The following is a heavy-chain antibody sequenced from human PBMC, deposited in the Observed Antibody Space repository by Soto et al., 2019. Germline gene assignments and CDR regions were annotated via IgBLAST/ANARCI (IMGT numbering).Heavy chain of an antibody. Sequence: GGFLRLSCAASGFDASVNYMTWVRQAPGKGLEWVSAINAGGSTFSADSVKGRFTISRDNSKNTLYLQMNSLRVEDTAMYYCVRENYYYGMDVWGQGTAVTVSS. J-gene: IGHJ6*02. V-gene: IGHV3-66*01. CDR1: GFDASVNY. CDR3: VRENYYYGMDV. CDR2: INAGGST.